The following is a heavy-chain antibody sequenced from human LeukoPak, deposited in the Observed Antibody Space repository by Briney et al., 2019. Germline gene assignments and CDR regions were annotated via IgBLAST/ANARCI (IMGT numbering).Heavy chain of an antibody. CDR1: GVTFSTSA. V-gene: IGHV3-23*01. Sequence: GGSLRLSCAASGVTFSTSAMTCVRQSPGKGLEWVSGIGNSAGSTYYADSVKGRFTISRDNSKNTLYLQMNSLRDEDTALYYCAKVGRADDYYFDYWGQGTLVTVSS. J-gene: IGHJ4*02. D-gene: IGHD3-3*01. CDR3: AKVGRADDYYFDY. CDR2: IGNSAGST.